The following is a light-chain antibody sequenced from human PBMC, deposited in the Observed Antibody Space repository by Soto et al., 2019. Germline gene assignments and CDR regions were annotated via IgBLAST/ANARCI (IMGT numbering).Light chain of an antibody. CDR1: QSLSSN. V-gene: IGKV3-15*01. CDR2: GAS. J-gene: IGKJ4*01. Sequence: SRSASALISFPGGRANHTCRASQSLSSNLAWYQQKPGQAPRLLIYGASTRATGIPARFSGSGSGTEFTLTISSLQSEDFTVYYCQQYNNWPLTFGGGTKVDIK. CDR3: QQYNNWPLT.